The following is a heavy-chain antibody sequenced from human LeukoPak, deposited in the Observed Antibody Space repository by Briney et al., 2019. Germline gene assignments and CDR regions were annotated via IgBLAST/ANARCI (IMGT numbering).Heavy chain of an antibody. D-gene: IGHD5-24*01. CDR2: IKQDGSEK. Sequence: GGSLRLSCAASGFTFSSYWMSWVRQAPGKGLEWVANIKQDGSEKYYVDSVKGRFTISRDNAKNSLYLQMNSLRAEDTAVYYCASQQASWLHKMSRSDYWGQGTLVTVSS. CDR1: GFTFSSYW. J-gene: IGHJ4*02. CDR3: ASQQASWLHKMSRSDY. V-gene: IGHV3-7*01.